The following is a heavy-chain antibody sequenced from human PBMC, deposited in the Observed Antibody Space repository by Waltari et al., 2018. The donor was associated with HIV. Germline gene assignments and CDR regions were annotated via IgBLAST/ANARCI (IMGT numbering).Heavy chain of an antibody. Sequence: QVQLVESGGGVVQLGESQRLSCAGSGFNFSSEGRKGVRQAPGKGLEWVAVIWHDANNQYYADSVQGRFTISRDNSKNTLYLQMNSLRAEDTALYYCARDSPAFSRGTEELDYWGQGTLVTVSS. CDR2: IWHDANNQ. CDR3: ARDSPAFSRGTEELDY. CDR1: GFNFSSEG. J-gene: IGHJ4*02. V-gene: IGHV3-33*01. D-gene: IGHD2-2*01.